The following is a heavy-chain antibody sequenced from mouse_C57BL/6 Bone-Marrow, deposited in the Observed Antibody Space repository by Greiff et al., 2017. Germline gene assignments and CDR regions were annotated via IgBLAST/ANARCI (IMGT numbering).Heavy chain of an antibody. Sequence: EVHLVESGGGLVKPGGSLKLSCAASGFTFSDYGMHWVRQAPEKGLEWVAYISSGSSTIYYADTVKGRFTISRDTAKNTLFLQMTSLRSEDTAMYYCARPDDYAWFAYWGQGTLVTVSA. D-gene: IGHD2-4*01. V-gene: IGHV5-17*01. CDR3: ARPDDYAWFAY. CDR1: GFTFSDYG. J-gene: IGHJ3*01. CDR2: ISSGSSTI.